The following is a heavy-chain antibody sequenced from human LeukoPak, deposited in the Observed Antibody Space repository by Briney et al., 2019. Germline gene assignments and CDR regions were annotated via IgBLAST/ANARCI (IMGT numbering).Heavy chain of an antibody. CDR2: IYYSGST. CDR1: GGSISSGGYY. V-gene: IGHV4-31*03. J-gene: IGHJ4*02. Sequence: SETLSLTCTVSGGSISSGGYYWSWLRQHPGKGLEWIGYIYYSGSTYYNPSLKSRVTISVDTSKNQFSLKLSSVTAADTAVYYCARALTIFGVVTNWGQGTLVTVSS. D-gene: IGHD3-3*01. CDR3: ARALTIFGVVTN.